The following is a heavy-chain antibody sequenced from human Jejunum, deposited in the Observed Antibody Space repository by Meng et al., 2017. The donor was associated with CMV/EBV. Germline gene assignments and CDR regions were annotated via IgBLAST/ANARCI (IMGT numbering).Heavy chain of an antibody. CDR3: AKKYSAYDYVGDFDF. V-gene: IGHV4-39*01. J-gene: IGHJ4*02. D-gene: IGHD5-12*01. Sequence: IETSSYEWGWGRRPPGRGLEWIGAIYYTGRTYCKPSDKSRVTISVDTSKSQFSMKLSSVAAADAAVYYCAKKYSAYDYVGDFDFWGQGTLVTVSS. CDR2: IYYTGRT. CDR1: IETSSYE.